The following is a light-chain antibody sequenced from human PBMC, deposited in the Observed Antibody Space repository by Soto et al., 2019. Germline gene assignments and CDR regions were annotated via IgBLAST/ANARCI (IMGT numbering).Light chain of an antibody. Sequence: QPVLTQSPSASASLGASVKLTCTLSSGHSSYAIAWHQQQPQKGPRYLMKLNSDGSHSKGDGIPDRFSGSSSGAERYLTISSLQSEDDGDYYCQTWDTGVWVFGGGTQLTVL. J-gene: IGLJ3*02. CDR1: SGHSSYA. CDR2: LNSDGSH. V-gene: IGLV4-69*02. CDR3: QTWDTGVWV.